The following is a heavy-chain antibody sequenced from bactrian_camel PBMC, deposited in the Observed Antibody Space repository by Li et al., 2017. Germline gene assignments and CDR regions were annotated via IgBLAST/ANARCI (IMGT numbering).Heavy chain of an antibody. D-gene: IGHD1*01. CDR1: GYTLPMN. CDR2: IAGDGKT. V-gene: IGHV3S53*01. J-gene: IGHJ4*01. Sequence: HVQLVESGGGSVQAGESLRLSCVASGYTLPMNMAWFRRLPGQEREGVAVIAGDGKTDYADSVKGRATISKDNAANTLYLQMNTLQTEDEGTYICAAAPPLGHCTGELRRAYEYKYWGQGTQVTVS. CDR3: AAAPPLGHCTGELRRAYEYKY.